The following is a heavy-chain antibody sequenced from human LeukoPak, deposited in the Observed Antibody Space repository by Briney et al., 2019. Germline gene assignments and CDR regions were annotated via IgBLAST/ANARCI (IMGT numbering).Heavy chain of an antibody. D-gene: IGHD2-15*01. CDR2: IDAGNGNT. J-gene: IGHJ4*02. V-gene: IGHV1-3*03. CDR3: ARGVGYCSGGSCYTFDYFDY. Sequence: GASVKVSCKASGYTFTSHAMHWVRQAPGQRLEWMGWIDAGNGNTKYSQEFQGRVTITRDTSASTAYMELSSLRSEDMAVYYCARGVGYCSGGSCYTFDYFDYWGQGTLVTVSS. CDR1: GYTFTSHA.